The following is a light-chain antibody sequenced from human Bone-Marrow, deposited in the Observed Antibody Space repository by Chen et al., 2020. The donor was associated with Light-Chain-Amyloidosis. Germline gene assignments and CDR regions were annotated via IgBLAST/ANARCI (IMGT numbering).Light chain of an antibody. Sequence: EIVLTQSPGTLSLSPGEGANLSCRASQTISSNYLTWYQQKFGQAPRLLIYGSSSRATGIPDRLTGSGSGTDFTLTINRLEPEDFAMYYCQQYGTSPLTFGGGPKVEIK. CDR1: QTISSNY. CDR2: GSS. J-gene: IGKJ4*01. V-gene: IGKV3-20*01. CDR3: QQYGTSPLT.